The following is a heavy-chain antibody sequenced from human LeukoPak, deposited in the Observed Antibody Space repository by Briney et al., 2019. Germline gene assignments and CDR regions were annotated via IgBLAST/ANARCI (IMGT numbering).Heavy chain of an antibody. CDR1: GFTFSSNR. Sequence: GGSLRLPCAASGFTFSSNRMLWVRQAPGKGLGWVSSISSSRSTIYYADSVKGRFTISRDNSKNTLYLQMNSLRAEDTAVYYCAKDWTYGSGSYGDHFDYWGQGTLVTVSS. CDR2: ISSSRSTI. V-gene: IGHV3-48*01. CDR3: AKDWTYGSGSYGDHFDY. J-gene: IGHJ4*02. D-gene: IGHD3-10*01.